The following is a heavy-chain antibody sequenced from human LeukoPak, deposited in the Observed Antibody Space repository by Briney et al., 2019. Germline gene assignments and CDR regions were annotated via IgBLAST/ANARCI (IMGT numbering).Heavy chain of an antibody. D-gene: IGHD3-16*02. V-gene: IGHV3-53*01. CDR1: RFAFSQAW. J-gene: IGHJ4*02. CDR2: IYSGGST. CDR3: ARARLGELSLFDY. Sequence: GGSLRLSCVASRFAFSQAWMSWVRQAPGKGLEWVSVIYSGGSTYYADSVKGRFTISRDNSKNTLYLQMNSLRAEDTAVYYCARARLGELSLFDYWGQGTLVTVSS.